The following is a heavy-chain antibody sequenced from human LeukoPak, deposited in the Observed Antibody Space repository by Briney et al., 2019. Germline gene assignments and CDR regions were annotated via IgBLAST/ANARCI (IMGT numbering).Heavy chain of an antibody. CDR2: IYYDGST. J-gene: IGHJ5*02. V-gene: IGHV4-59*08. CDR3: ARRLCSSLTCNIGPSGNWLDP. Sequence: PSETLSLTCTVSGGSMSNYWWNWIRQPPGKGLEWIGYIYYDGSTYYNPALNSRVTISIDTSKNQFSLKLNAVTAADTAVYYCARRLCSSLTCNIGPSGNWLDPWGQGTLVTVSS. D-gene: IGHD2-2*02. CDR1: GGSMSNYW.